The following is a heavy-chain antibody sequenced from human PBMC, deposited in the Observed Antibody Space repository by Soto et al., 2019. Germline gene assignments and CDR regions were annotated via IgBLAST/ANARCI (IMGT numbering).Heavy chain of an antibody. CDR2: INAGNGNT. J-gene: IGHJ6*03. CDR3: ARVYCSSTSCYPPLYYYYRDV. V-gene: IGHV1-3*01. Sequence: ASVKVSCKASGYTFTSYAMHWVRQAPGQRLEWMGWINAGNGNTKYSQKFQGRVTITRDTSASTAYMELSSLRSEDTAVYYCARVYCSSTSCYPPLYYYYRDVGGKGTRVTVSS. CDR1: GYTFTSYA. D-gene: IGHD2-2*01.